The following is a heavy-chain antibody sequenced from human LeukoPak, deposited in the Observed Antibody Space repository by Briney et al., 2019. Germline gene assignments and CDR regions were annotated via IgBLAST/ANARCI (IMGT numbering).Heavy chain of an antibody. D-gene: IGHD6-19*01. CDR2: ISGSGGST. J-gene: IGHJ4*02. CDR3: AKDSSGWYGPFDY. V-gene: IGHV3-23*01. Sequence: GGSLRLSCAASGFTFSSYAMSWVRQAPGKGLEWVSAISGSGGSTYYADSVKGRFTISRDNSKNTLCLQMNSLRAEDTAVYYCAKDSSGWYGPFDYWGQGTLVTVSS. CDR1: GFTFSSYA.